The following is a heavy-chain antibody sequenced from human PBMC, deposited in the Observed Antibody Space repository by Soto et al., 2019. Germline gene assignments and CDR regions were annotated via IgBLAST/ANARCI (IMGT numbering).Heavy chain of an antibody. CDR3: ARYSSAPYYGMDV. CDR1: GFTFSSYN. V-gene: IGHV3-21*01. D-gene: IGHD2-21*01. CDR2: ISSSSIYI. J-gene: IGHJ6*02. Sequence: GGSLRLSCAASGFTFSSYNMNWVRQAPGKGLEWVSSISSSSIYIYYADSVKGRFTISRDNAKNSLYLQMNSLRAEDTAVYYCARYSSAPYYGMDVWGQGTTVTVSS.